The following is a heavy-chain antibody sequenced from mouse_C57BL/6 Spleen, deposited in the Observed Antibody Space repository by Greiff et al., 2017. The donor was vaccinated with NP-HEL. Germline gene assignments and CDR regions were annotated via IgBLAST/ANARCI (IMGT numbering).Heavy chain of an antibody. J-gene: IGHJ3*01. CDR1: GFTFSSYA. V-gene: IGHV5-9-1*02. CDR2: ISSGGDYI. CDR3: TRGGGYYRPFAY. D-gene: IGHD2-3*01. Sequence: EVKLMESGEGLVKPGGSLKLSCAASGFTFSSYAMSWVRQTPEKRLEWVAYISSGGDYIYYADTVKGRFTISRDNARNTLYLQMSSLKSEDTAMYYCTRGGGYYRPFAYWGQGTLVTVSA.